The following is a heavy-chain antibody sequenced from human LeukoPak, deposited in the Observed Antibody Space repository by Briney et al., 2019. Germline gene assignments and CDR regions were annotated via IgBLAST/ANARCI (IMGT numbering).Heavy chain of an antibody. J-gene: IGHJ4*02. CDR3: ARARDGYNYYFDY. D-gene: IGHD5-24*01. CDR1: GGSISSGSYY. CDR2: IYTSGST. V-gene: IGHV4-61*02. Sequence: SETLSLTCTVSGGSISSGSYYWSWIRQPAGKGLEWIGRIYTSGSTNYSPSLKSRVTVSVDTSKNQFSLKLSSVTAADTAVYYCARARDGYNYYFDYWGQGTLVTVSS.